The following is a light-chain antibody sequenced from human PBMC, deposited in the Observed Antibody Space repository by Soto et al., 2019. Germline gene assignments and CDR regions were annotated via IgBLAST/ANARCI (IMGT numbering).Light chain of an antibody. J-gene: IGLJ1*01. Sequence: QSALTQPASVSGSPGPSIPISCTGTSSDVGCYNYVSWYQQHPGKAPKLMIYEVSNRPSGVSNRFTGSKSGNTGSLTISGLQAEDEADYYCSSYTSSSTPYVFGTGTKLTVL. V-gene: IGLV2-14*01. CDR2: EVS. CDR3: SSYTSSSTPYV. CDR1: SSDVGCYNY.